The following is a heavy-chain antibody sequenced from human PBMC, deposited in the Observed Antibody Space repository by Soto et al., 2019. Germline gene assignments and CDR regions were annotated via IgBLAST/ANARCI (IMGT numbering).Heavy chain of an antibody. Sequence: PGGSLRLSCAASGFTFSNAWMSWVRQAPGKGLEWVGRIKSKTDGGTTVYAAPVKGRFTISRDDSKNTLYLQMNSLKTEDTAVYYCTTKTGFWSGYYPDYWGQGTLVTVSS. V-gene: IGHV3-15*01. CDR2: IKSKTDGGTT. CDR3: TTKTGFWSGYYPDY. D-gene: IGHD3-3*01. CDR1: GFTFSNAW. J-gene: IGHJ4*02.